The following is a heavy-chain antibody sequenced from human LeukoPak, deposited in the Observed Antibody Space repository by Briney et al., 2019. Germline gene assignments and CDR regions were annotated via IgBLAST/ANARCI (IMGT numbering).Heavy chain of an antibody. D-gene: IGHD3-3*01. CDR2: ISASGGST. CDR3: ASHYYDFWSGYPNDAFDI. J-gene: IGHJ3*02. CDR1: GFTFSSYA. Sequence: GGSLRLSCAASGFTFSSYAMSWVRQAPGQGLEWVSAISASGGSTYYADSVKGRFTISRDNSKNALYLQMNSLRAEDTAVYYCASHYYDFWSGYPNDAFDIWGQGTMVTVSS. V-gene: IGHV3-23*01.